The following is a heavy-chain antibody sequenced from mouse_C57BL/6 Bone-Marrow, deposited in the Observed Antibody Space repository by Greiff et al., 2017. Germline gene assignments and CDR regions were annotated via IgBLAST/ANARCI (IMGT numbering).Heavy chain of an antibody. J-gene: IGHJ4*01. D-gene: IGHD2-12*01. CDR3: ARSLGYSNDDAMDY. CDR1: GYTFTSYW. Sequence: QVQLQQPGAELVKPGASVKLSCKASGYTFTSYWMHWVKQRPGQGLEWIGMIHPNSGSTNYNEKFKSKATLTVDKSSSTAYMQLSSLTSEDSAVDYCARSLGYSNDDAMDYWGQGTSVTVSS. V-gene: IGHV1-64*01. CDR2: IHPNSGST.